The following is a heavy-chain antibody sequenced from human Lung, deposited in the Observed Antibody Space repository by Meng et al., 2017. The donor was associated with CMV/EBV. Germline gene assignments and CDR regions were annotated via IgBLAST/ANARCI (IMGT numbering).Heavy chain of an antibody. CDR2: ISGYNGNT. CDR3: ARDRAMGSSWFDP. V-gene: IGHV1-18*01. D-gene: IGHD2-2*01. CDR1: DYTFSSYG. J-gene: IGHJ5*02. Sequence: SVXVSXXASDYTFSSYGISWVRQAPGQGLEWMGWISGYNGNTNYAQRLQGRVTMTTDTSTSTAYMELRSLRSDDTAVYYCARDRAMGSSWFDPWGQGTLVTVSS.